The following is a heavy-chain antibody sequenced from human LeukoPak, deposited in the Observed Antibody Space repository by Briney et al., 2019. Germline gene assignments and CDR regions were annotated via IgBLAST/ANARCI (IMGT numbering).Heavy chain of an antibody. D-gene: IGHD2-2*01. CDR3: VRSRSFYYDY. V-gene: IGHV4-59*01. CDR1: GGSISSYY. CDR2: IYYSGST. J-gene: IGHJ4*02. Sequence: PSETLSLTCTVSGGSISSYYWSWIRQPPGKGLEWIGYIYYSGSTNHNPSLKSRVTISVDTSKNQISLKVSSVTAADTAVYYCVRSRSFYYDYWGQGTLVTVSS.